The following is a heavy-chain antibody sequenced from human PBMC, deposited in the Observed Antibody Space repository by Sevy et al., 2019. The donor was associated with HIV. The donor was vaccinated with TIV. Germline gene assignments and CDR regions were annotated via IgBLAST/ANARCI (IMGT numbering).Heavy chain of an antibody. CDR3: ARGGGGYCSSTSCHVDY. D-gene: IGHD2-2*03. CDR1: GGSISSSNW. Sequence: SETLSLTCAVSGGSISSSNWWNWVRQPPGKGLEWIGEIYHSGSTNRNPSLKSRVTISLDKSKNQFSLKLSSVTAADTAVYYCARGGGGYCSSTSCHVDYWGQGTVVTVSS. V-gene: IGHV4-4*02. CDR2: IYHSGST. J-gene: IGHJ4*02.